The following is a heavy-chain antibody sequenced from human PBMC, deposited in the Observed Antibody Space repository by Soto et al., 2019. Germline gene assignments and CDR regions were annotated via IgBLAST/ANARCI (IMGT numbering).Heavy chain of an antibody. CDR2: MTPSDGST. J-gene: IGHJ3*01. CDR3: AKNCGGDCSNGFDL. D-gene: IGHD2-21*02. Sequence: QLHLVQSGAEVKEPGASVKVSCKTSADIFNHYYMHWVRQAPGQGLEWMGVMTPSDGSTNYAQSFQGRVTMTRNTSTRTVYVELSSMRSEDTAVYYCAKNCGGDCSNGFDLWGQGTKVTAS. CDR1: ADIFNHYY. V-gene: IGHV1-46*02.